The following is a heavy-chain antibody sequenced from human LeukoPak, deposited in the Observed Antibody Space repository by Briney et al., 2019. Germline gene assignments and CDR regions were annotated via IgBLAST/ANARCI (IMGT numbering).Heavy chain of an antibody. CDR3: ATVTRWELRSWFDP. Sequence: ASVKVSCKVSGYTLTELSMHWVRQAPGKGLEWMGGFDPEDGGTIYAQKFQGRVTMTEDTSTDTAYMELSSLRSEDTAVYYCATVTRWELRSWFDPWGQGTLVTVSS. V-gene: IGHV1-24*01. CDR2: FDPEDGGT. D-gene: IGHD1-26*01. J-gene: IGHJ5*02. CDR1: GYTLTELS.